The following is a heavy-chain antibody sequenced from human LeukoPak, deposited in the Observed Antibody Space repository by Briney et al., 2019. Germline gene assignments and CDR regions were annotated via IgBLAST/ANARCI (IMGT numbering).Heavy chain of an antibody. CDR2: INHSGST. CDR1: GGSFSGYY. V-gene: IGHV4-34*01. Sequence: SETLSLTCAVYGGSFSGYYWSWIRQPPGKGLEWIGEINHSGSTNYNPSLKSRVTISVDTSKNQFSLKLSSVTAADTAVYYCARVVPQWLVEGKNYMDVWGKGTTVTVSS. J-gene: IGHJ6*03. CDR3: ARVVPQWLVEGKNYMDV. D-gene: IGHD6-19*01.